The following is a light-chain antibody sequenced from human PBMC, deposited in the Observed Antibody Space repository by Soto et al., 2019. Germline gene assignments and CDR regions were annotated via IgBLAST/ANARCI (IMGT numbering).Light chain of an antibody. V-gene: IGKV1-33*01. CDR3: QQYDSYPST. CDR1: QDISNY. CDR2: DAS. Sequence: DIQMTQSPSSLSASVGDRVTITCQASQDISNYLNWYQQKPGKAPKLLIYDASNLETGVPSRFSGSGSGTEFTLTVSSLQPDDFATYYCQQYDSYPSTFGQGTKVDIK. J-gene: IGKJ1*01.